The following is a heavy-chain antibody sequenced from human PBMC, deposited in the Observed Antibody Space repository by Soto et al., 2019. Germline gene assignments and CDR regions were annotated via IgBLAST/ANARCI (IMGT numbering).Heavy chain of an antibody. CDR1: GYTFTSYA. D-gene: IGHD3-22*01. V-gene: IGHV1-3*02. Sequence: QVQLVQSGAEVKKPGASVKVSCKASGYTFTSYAMHWVRQAPGQRFEWMGWSNAGNGNTKYSQEFQGRVTITRDTSASTAYMELSSLRSEDMAVYYCARGYYDSSGYYYDYWGQGTLVTVSS. J-gene: IGHJ4*02. CDR2: SNAGNGNT. CDR3: ARGYYDSSGYYYDY.